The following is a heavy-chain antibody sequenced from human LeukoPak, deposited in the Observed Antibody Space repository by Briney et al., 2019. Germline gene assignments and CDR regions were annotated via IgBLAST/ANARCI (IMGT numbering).Heavy chain of an antibody. CDR3: AKGRGWEASYYYYYMDV. J-gene: IGHJ6*03. D-gene: IGHD1-26*01. V-gene: IGHV3-23*01. Sequence: GGSLRLSCAASGFTFSNYAMSWVRQAPGKGLEWVSAISGSGGSTYYTDSVKDRFTISRDNSKNTLYLQMNSLRAEDTAVYYCAKGRGWEASYYYYYMDVWGKGTTVTISS. CDR2: ISGSGGST. CDR1: GFTFSNYA.